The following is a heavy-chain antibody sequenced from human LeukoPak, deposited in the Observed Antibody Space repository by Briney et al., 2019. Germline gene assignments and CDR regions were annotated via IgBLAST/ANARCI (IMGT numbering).Heavy chain of an antibody. D-gene: IGHD2-2*01. CDR2: ISGSGGST. CDR1: GFTFSSYG. V-gene: IGHV3-23*01. CDR3: AKDVRRYCSSTSCVGSFDY. Sequence: PGGSLRLSCAASGFTFSSYGMSWVRQAPGKGLEWVSAISGSGGSTYYADSVKGRFTISRDNSKNTLYLQMNSLRAEDTAVYYCAKDVRRYCSSTSCVGSFDYWGQGTLVTVSS. J-gene: IGHJ4*02.